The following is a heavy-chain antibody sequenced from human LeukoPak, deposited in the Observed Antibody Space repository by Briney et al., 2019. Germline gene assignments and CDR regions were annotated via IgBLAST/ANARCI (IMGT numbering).Heavy chain of an antibody. CDR1: GGSISSSSYF. V-gene: IGHV4-39*01. Sequence: SETLSLTCTVSGGSISSSSYFWGWIRQPPGKGLEWYGSIYYSGSTHCNPSLKSRVTISVDTSKNQFSLKLSSVTAADTAVYYCASHPYYYDILTGYSYYYGMDVWGQGTTVTVSS. J-gene: IGHJ6*02. D-gene: IGHD3-9*01. CDR2: IYYSGST. CDR3: ASHPYYYDILTGYSYYYGMDV.